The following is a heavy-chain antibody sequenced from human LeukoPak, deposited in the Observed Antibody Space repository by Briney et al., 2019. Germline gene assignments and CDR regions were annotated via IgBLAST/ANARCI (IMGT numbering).Heavy chain of an antibody. CDR2: ISGTDGTK. D-gene: IGHD5-24*01. Sequence: PGGSLRLSCAASGFTFSNYAMNWVRQVPGKGLEWVSGISGTDGTKYDAESVRGRFTVSRDNSKNTLYLQMSSLRAEDTAIYYCAKDRGFTLRDGGMFDPWGQGTLVTVSS. V-gene: IGHV3-23*01. CDR1: GFTFSNYA. CDR3: AKDRGFTLRDGGMFDP. J-gene: IGHJ5*02.